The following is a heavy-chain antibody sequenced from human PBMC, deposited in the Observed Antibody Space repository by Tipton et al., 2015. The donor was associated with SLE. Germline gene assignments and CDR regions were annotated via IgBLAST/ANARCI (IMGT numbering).Heavy chain of an antibody. CDR1: GFTFSSYN. CDR3: ARGPIEGYYYYYMDV. J-gene: IGHJ6*03. CDR2: ISSSSSYI. Sequence: GSLRLSCAASGFTFSSYNMNWVRQAPGKGLEWVSSISSSSSYIYYADSVKGRFTISRDNAKNSLYLQMNSLRAEDTAVYYCARGPIEGYYYYYMDVWGKGTTVTVSS. V-gene: IGHV3-21*01. D-gene: IGHD1-26*01.